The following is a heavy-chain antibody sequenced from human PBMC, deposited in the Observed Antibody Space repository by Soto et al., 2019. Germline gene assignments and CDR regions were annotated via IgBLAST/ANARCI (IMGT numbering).Heavy chain of an antibody. Sequence: GGSLRLSCAASGFTFDDYAMHWVRQAPGKGLEWVSLISGDGGSTYYADSVKGRFTISRDNSKNSLYLQMNSLRTEDTALYYCAKDMSYYGSGSYYNYYYYSGMDVWGQGTTVTVSS. CDR1: GFTFDDYA. D-gene: IGHD3-10*01. J-gene: IGHJ6*02. CDR3: AKDMSYYGSGSYYNYYYYSGMDV. CDR2: ISGDGGST. V-gene: IGHV3-43*02.